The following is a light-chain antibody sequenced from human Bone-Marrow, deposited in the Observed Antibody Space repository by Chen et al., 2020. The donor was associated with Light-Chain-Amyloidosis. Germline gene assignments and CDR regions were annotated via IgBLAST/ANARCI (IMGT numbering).Light chain of an antibody. CDR2: DDS. V-gene: IGLV3-21*02. CDR3: QVWDRSGDRPV. CDR1: NIGSTS. Sequence: SYVLTQPSSVSVAPGQTATIACGGNNIGSTSVHWYQQTPGQAPLLVVYDDSDRPSGIPGRLSGSNSGNTATLTSSRVEAGDEADYYCQVWDRSGDRPVFGGGTKLTVL. J-gene: IGLJ3*02.